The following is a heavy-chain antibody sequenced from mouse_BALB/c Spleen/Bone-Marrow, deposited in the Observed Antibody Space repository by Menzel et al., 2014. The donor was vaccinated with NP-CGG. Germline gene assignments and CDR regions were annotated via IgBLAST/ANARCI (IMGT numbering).Heavy chain of an antibody. Sequence: QVQLQQSGAELVKPGASGNLSCKVSGYTFTSYWMHWGRQRPGQGLEWIGEVDPSTGRTDYNKKFKSQATLTVDKSSSTAYMHLSSLTSEDSAVYYCARINGYDYWGQGTTLTVSS. D-gene: IGHD2-2*01. CDR2: VDPSTGRT. CDR1: GYTFTSYW. J-gene: IGHJ2*01. V-gene: IGHV1S81*02. CDR3: ARINGYDY.